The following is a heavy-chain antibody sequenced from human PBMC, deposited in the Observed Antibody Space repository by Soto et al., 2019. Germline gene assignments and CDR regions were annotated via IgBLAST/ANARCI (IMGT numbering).Heavy chain of an antibody. CDR3: ARDGGYSGYDFDI. Sequence: GGSLRLSCAASGMYFSNYWMSWVRQAPGKGLEWVANIKQDGDKKYYVDSVKGRFTISRDNAKKSLYLQMNSLRTEDTAVYYCARDGGYSGYDFDIWGQGTMVTVSS. D-gene: IGHD5-12*01. CDR2: IKQDGDKK. CDR1: GMYFSNYW. V-gene: IGHV3-7*01. J-gene: IGHJ3*02.